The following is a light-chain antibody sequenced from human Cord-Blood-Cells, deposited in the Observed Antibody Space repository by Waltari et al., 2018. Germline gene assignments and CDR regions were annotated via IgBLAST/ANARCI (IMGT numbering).Light chain of an antibody. Sequence: NFMLTQPHSVSESPGKTVTISCTGSSGSIASNYVQWYQQRPGSAPTTVIYEDNQRPSGVPDRFSGSIGSSSNSASLTISGLKTEDEADYYCQSYDSSNWVFGGGTKLTVL. CDR1: SGSIASNY. CDR2: EDN. V-gene: IGLV6-57*02. J-gene: IGLJ3*02. CDR3: QSYDSSNWV.